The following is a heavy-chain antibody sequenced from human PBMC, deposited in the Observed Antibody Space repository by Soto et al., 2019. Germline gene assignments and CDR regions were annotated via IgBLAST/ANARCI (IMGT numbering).Heavy chain of an antibody. J-gene: IGHJ4*02. CDR1: GCSISSGGYY. V-gene: IGHV4-31*03. D-gene: IGHD5-18*01. CDR2: IYYGGST. CDR3: ARSGYSYGPNPLLY. Sequence: QVQLQESGPGLVKPSQTLSLTCTVSGCSISSGGYYWSWIRQHPGKGLEWIGYIYYGGSTHYNPSLKSRVTISVDTSKISFSLKLSSVTAADTAVYYCARSGYSYGPNPLLYWGQGTLVTVSS.